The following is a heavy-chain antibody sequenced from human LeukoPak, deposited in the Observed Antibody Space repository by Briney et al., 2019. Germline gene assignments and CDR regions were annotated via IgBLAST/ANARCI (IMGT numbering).Heavy chain of an antibody. Sequence: GGSLRLSCAASGSTFSSYWMSWVRQAPGKGLEWVANIKQDGSEKYYVDSVKGRFTISRDNAKNSLYLQMNSLRAEDTAVYYCARERGLSWFGELFTPFYYFDYWGQGTLVTVSS. CDR1: GSTFSSYW. CDR2: IKQDGSEK. V-gene: IGHV3-7*01. CDR3: ARERGLSWFGELFTPFYYFDY. D-gene: IGHD3-10*01. J-gene: IGHJ4*02.